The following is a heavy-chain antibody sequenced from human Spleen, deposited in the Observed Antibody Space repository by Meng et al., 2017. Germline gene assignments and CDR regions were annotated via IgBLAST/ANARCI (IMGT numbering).Heavy chain of an antibody. D-gene: IGHD5-18*01. V-gene: IGHV3-48*03. CDR1: GFTFSDFE. CDR3: ARENGGYSYGYPVDIYGMDV. J-gene: IGHJ6*02. Sequence: GGSLRLSCAASGFTFSDFEMNWVRQAPGKGLEWVSYISSSGSTIYYADSVKGRFTISRDNAKNSLYLQMNSLRAEDTAVYYCARENGGYSYGYPVDIYGMDVWGQGTTVTVSS. CDR2: ISSSGSTI.